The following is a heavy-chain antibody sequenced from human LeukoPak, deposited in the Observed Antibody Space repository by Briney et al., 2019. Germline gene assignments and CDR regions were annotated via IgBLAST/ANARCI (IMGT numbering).Heavy chain of an antibody. J-gene: IGHJ6*04. CDR2: IDSDGSRI. Sequence: GGSLRLSCAASGFTFSSYWMSWVRQAPGKGLVWVSRIDSDGSRITYADSVKGRFTISRDNAKNSLYLQMNSLRAEDTAVYYCAELGITMIGGVWGKGTTVTISS. CDR3: AELGITMIGGV. CDR1: GFTFSSYW. D-gene: IGHD3-10*02. V-gene: IGHV3-74*03.